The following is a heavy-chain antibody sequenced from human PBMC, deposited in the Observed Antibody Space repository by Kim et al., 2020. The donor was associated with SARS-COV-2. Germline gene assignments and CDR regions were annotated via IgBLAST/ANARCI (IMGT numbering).Heavy chain of an antibody. Sequence: GGSLRLSCAASGFTFSDYYMSWIRQAPGKGLEWVSYISSSGGTIYYADSVKGRFTISRDNAKNSLYLQMNSLRAEDTAVYYCARDTLSHSSTFDYWGQGTVVTVSS. V-gene: IGHV3-11*01. CDR3: ARDTLSHSSTFDY. J-gene: IGHJ4*02. D-gene: IGHD6-13*01. CDR2: ISSSGGTI. CDR1: GFTFSDYY.